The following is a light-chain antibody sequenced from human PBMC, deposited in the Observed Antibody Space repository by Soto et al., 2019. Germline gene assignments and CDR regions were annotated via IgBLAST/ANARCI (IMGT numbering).Light chain of an antibody. J-gene: IGLJ1*01. CDR3: SSYRTSSTPLV. V-gene: IGLV2-14*03. Sequence: QSVPTQPASVSGSPGQSITISCTGTSSDIGSYNYVSWYQQHPGKAPKLIISDVSNRPSGVSNRFSGSKSGNTASLIISGLQAEDEGDYYCSSYRTSSTPLVFGTGTKLTVL. CDR2: DVS. CDR1: SSDIGSYNY.